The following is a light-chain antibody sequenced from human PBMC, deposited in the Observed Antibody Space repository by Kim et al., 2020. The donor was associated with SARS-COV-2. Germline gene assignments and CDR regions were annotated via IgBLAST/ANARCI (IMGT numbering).Light chain of an antibody. CDR1: KLGDKY. J-gene: IGLJ2*01. CDR2: EDK. V-gene: IGLV3-1*01. Sequence: ELTQPPSVSVSPGQTATITCSGHKLGDKYASWYQQRPGQPPVLVIYEDKRLPSGIPERFSGSNSGNTATLTISGTQAIDEADYYCQAWDSGTVVFGGGTQLTVL. CDR3: QAWDSGTVV.